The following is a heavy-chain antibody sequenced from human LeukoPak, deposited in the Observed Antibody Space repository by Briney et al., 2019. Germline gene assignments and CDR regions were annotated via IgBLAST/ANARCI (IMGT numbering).Heavy chain of an antibody. CDR3: AKDTLVGATVFDY. Sequence: GGSLRLSCAASGFTFNDYAMYWVRQAPGKGLEWVSAISGSGGSTYYADSVKGRFTISRDNSKNTLYLQMNSLRAEDTAVYYCAKDTLVGATVFDYWGQGTLVTVSS. J-gene: IGHJ4*02. D-gene: IGHD1-26*01. V-gene: IGHV3-23*01. CDR2: ISGSGGST. CDR1: GFTFNDYA.